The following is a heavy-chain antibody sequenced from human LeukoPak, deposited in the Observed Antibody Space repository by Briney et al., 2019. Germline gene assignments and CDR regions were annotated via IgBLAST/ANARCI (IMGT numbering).Heavy chain of an antibody. J-gene: IGHJ4*02. Sequence: PSETLTLTCTVSGGSISSYYWSWIRQPPGKGLEWIGYIYYSGSTNYNPSLKSRVTISVDTSKNQFSLKLSSVTAADTAVYYCARDTADYDILTGYIGPWGKGTLVTVSS. CDR2: IYYSGST. V-gene: IGHV4-59*01. CDR3: ARDTADYDILTGYIGP. CDR1: GGSISSYY. D-gene: IGHD3-9*01.